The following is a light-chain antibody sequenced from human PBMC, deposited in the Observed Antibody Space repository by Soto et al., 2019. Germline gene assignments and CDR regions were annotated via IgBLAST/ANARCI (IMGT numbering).Light chain of an antibody. CDR1: RSNIGTGYG. CDR3: AAWGDSLNTWV. V-gene: IGLV1-40*01. Sequence: QSVLTQPPSVSGAPGQRVTISCTGGRSNIGTGYGVHWYQQVPGTAPRLLIYDNNSRPSGVPDRFSGSKSGTSASLAISGLRAEDEADYFCAAWGDSLNTWVFGGGTKVTVL. CDR2: DNN. J-gene: IGLJ3*02.